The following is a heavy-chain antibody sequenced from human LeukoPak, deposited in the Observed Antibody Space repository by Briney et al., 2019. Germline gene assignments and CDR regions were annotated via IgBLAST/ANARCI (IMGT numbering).Heavy chain of an antibody. CDR3: ARHGSSWYRGAYYMDV. D-gene: IGHD6-13*01. Sequence: SETLSLTCTVSGGSISSSSYYWGWIRQPPGKGLEWIGSIYYSGSTYYNPSLKSRVTISVDTSKNQFSLKLSSVTAADTAVYYCARHGSSWYRGAYYMDVWGKGTTVTISS. V-gene: IGHV4-39*01. CDR1: GGSISSSSYY. J-gene: IGHJ6*03. CDR2: IYYSGST.